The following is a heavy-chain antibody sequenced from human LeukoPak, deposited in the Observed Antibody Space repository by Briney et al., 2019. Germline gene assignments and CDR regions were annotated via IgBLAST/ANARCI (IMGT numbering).Heavy chain of an antibody. CDR1: GGSISSSTYY. Sequence: KPSETLSLTCTVSGGSISSSTYYWGWIRQPPGKGLEWIGSIYYSGSTFYNPSLKSRVTISVDTSKNQFSLKLSSVTAADTAFYYCARQYSTNWYDDRGWFDPWGQGTLVTVSS. J-gene: IGHJ5*02. V-gene: IGHV4-39*01. CDR3: ARQYSTNWYDDRGWFDP. CDR2: IYYSGST. D-gene: IGHD6-13*01.